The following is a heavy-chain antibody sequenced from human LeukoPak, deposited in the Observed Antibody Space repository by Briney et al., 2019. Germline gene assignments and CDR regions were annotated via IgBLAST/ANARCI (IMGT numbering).Heavy chain of an antibody. CDR3: ARGWWGTDYGWTNWFDP. V-gene: IGHV1-46*01. Sequence: GASVKVSCKASGYTFTSYYMNWVRQAPGQGLEWMGKINPSGGSTSYAQKFQGRVTMTRDTSTSTVYMELSSLRSEDTAVYYCARGWWGTDYGWTNWFDPWGQGTLVTVSS. CDR1: GYTFTSYY. J-gene: IGHJ5*02. CDR2: INPSGGST. D-gene: IGHD4-17*01.